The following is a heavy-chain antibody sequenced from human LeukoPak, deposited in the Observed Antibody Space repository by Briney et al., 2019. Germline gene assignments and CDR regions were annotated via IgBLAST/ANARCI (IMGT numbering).Heavy chain of an antibody. CDR2: ISAYNGNT. CDR3: AREARTQQLVSFDY. Sequence: ASVKVSCKASGYTFTSYGISWVRQAPGQGREWMGWISAYNGNTNYAQKLQGRVTMTTDTSTSTAYMELRSLRSDDTAVYYCAREARTQQLVSFDYWGQGTLVTVSS. V-gene: IGHV1-18*01. J-gene: IGHJ4*02. CDR1: GYTFTSYG. D-gene: IGHD6-13*01.